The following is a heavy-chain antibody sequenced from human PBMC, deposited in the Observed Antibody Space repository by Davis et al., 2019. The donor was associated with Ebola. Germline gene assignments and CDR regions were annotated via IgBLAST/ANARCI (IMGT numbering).Heavy chain of an antibody. D-gene: IGHD3-3*01. CDR2: MYGGDT. CDR1: GFAVRNPH. V-gene: IGHV3-53*01. CDR3: ARSGLSFGVVKYHYGMDV. Sequence: GESLKISCDVSGFAVRNPHMSWVRQAPGKGLEWVSGMYGGDTHYAGSVKGRFTVSRDNSKKTMYLQMNSLRAEDTAVYYCARSGLSFGVVKYHYGMDVWGKGTTVTVSS. J-gene: IGHJ6*04.